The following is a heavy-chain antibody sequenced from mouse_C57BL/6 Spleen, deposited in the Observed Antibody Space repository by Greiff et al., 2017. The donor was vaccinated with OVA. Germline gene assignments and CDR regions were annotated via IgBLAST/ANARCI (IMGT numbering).Heavy chain of an antibody. CDR1: GFNITDDY. V-gene: IGHV14-4*01. D-gene: IGHD1-1*02. Sequence: VQLKESGAELVRPGASVKLSCTASGFNITDDYMHWVKQRPEQGLEWIGWIDPENGDTEYASKFQGKATITADTSSNTAYLQLSSLTSEDTAVYYCTTSRWYPHFDYWGQGTTLTVSS. J-gene: IGHJ2*01. CDR2: IDPENGDT. CDR3: TTSRWYPHFDY.